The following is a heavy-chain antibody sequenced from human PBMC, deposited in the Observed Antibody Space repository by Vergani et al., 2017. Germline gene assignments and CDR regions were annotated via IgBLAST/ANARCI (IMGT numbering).Heavy chain of an antibody. CDR3: ARGRGRFGELFDY. D-gene: IGHD3-10*01. V-gene: IGHV3-30*04. CDR2: ISYDGSNK. Sequence: QVQLVESGGGVVQPGRSLRLSCAASGFTFSSYAMHWVRQAPGKGLEWVAVISYDGSNKYYADSVKGRFTISRDNSKNTLYLQMNSLRAEDTAVYYCARGRGRFGELFDYWGQGTLVTVSS. J-gene: IGHJ4*02. CDR1: GFTFSSYA.